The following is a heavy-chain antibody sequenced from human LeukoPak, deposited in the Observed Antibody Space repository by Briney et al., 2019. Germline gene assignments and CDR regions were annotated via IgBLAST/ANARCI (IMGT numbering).Heavy chain of an antibody. CDR3: ARGGDLVATPLDF. V-gene: IGHV4-59*01. D-gene: IGHD4-23*01. Sequence: SETLSLTCTVSGGSISSYYWSWIRQPPGKGLEWIGYIYYSGSTNYNPSLKSRVTISVDTSKNQFSLKLSSVTAADTAVYYCARGGDLVATPLDFWGQGILVTVSS. CDR2: IYYSGST. J-gene: IGHJ4*02. CDR1: GGSISSYY.